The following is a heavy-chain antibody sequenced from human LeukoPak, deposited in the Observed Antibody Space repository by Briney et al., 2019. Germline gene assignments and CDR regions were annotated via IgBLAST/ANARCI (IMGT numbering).Heavy chain of an antibody. CDR2: ISYDGSNK. J-gene: IGHJ4*02. CDR1: GFTFSSYA. CDR3: ARARITVPVDY. Sequence: PGGSLRLSCAASGFTFSSYAMHWVRQAPGKGLEWVAVISYDGSNKYYADSVKGRFTISRDNSKNTLYLQMNSLRAEDTAVYYCARARITVPVDYWGQGTLVTVSS. V-gene: IGHV3-30-3*01. D-gene: IGHD3-16*01.